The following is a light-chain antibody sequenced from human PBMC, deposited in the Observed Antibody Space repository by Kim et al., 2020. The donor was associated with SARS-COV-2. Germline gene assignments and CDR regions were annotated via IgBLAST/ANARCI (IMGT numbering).Light chain of an antibody. CDR1: QSVLYRSDNKNY. CDR2: WAS. V-gene: IGKV4-1*01. CDR3: QQYYETPYT. Sequence: DIVMTQSPDSLAVSLGERATINCKSSQSVLYRSDNKNYLTWHQQKPGQPPKLLIYWASTRESGVPDRFSGSGSGTDFTLTISDLQAEDVAVYYCQQYYETPYTFGQGTKLEI. J-gene: IGKJ2*01.